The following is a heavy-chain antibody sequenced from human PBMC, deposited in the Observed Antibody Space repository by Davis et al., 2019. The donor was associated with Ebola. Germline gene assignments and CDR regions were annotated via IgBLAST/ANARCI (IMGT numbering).Heavy chain of an antibody. D-gene: IGHD1-26*01. CDR3: ARTSIVGTSTTASDI. Sequence: AASVAVSCKASLYTFTRYYMHWVRQAPGQGLEWMGRINPNSGGTNYAQKFQGRVTMTRDTSTSTVYMELSSLRSEDTAVYFCARTSIVGTSTTASDIWGQGTLVTVSS. CDR2: INPNSGGT. J-gene: IGHJ3*02. V-gene: IGHV1-2*06. CDR1: LYTFTRYY.